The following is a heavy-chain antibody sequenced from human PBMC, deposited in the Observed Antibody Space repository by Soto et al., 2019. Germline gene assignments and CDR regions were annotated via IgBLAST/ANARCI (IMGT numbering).Heavy chain of an antibody. CDR3: ARYTGSGGMDV. V-gene: IGHV3-7*01. CDR2: INQDGSEK. J-gene: IGHJ6*02. D-gene: IGHD1-1*01. CDR1: GFTFSSYW. Sequence: GGSLRLSCAASGFTFSSYWMIWVRQAPGKGLEWVANINQDGSEKYYADSVKGRFTISRDNAKNSVYLQMNSLRVEDTAVYNCARYTGSGGMDVWGQRTTVTVSS.